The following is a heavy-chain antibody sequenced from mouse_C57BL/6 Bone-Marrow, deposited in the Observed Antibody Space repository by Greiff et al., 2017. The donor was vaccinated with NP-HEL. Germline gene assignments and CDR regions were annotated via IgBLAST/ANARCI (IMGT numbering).Heavy chain of an antibody. D-gene: IGHD2-10*02. CDR3: AREYHWYFDV. V-gene: IGHV1-63*01. CDR2: IYPGGGYT. J-gene: IGHJ1*03. Sequence: QVQLQQSGAELVRPGTSVKMSCKASGYTFTNYWIGWAKQRPGHGLEWIGDIYPGGGYTNYNEKFKGKATLTADKSSSTAYMQFSSLTSEDSAIDYCAREYHWYFDVWGTGTTVTVSS. CDR1: GYTFTNYW.